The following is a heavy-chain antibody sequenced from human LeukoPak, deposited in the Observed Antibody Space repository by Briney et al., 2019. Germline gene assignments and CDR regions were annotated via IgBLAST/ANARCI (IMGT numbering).Heavy chain of an antibody. J-gene: IGHJ4*02. CDR2: IFHIAST. Sequence: SETLSLTCAVSGGSFSGYYWGWIRQPPRKGLEWVGSIFHIASTYYNPSLQSRVTISVDTSKNQFSLKLSSVTAADTAVYYCARWRATGYYFDYWGQGTLVTVSS. CDR3: ARWRATGYYFDY. CDR1: GGSFSGYY. D-gene: IGHD3-10*01. V-gene: IGHV4-38-2*01.